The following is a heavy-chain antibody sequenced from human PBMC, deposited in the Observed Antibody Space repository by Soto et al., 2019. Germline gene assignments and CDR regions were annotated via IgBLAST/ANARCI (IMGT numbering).Heavy chain of an antibody. CDR3: AKRPASIITFDY. D-gene: IGHD6-25*01. J-gene: IGHJ4*02. CDR1: GFTFSNYA. CDR2: ISGNGGST. Sequence: EVQLLDSGGGLVQPGGSLRLSCAASGFTFSNYAMSWFRQAPGKGLEWVSTISGNGGSTYYADSVKVRFTISRDNSKNMLFLQINSLRDDDSAVYYCAKRPASIITFDYWGQGTPVTVSS. V-gene: IGHV3-23*01.